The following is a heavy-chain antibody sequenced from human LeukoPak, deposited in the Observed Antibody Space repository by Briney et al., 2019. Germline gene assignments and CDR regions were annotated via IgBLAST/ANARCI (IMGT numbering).Heavy chain of an antibody. D-gene: IGHD3-22*01. CDR3: ARGPSADSSGYPFDY. Sequence: SETLSLTCTVSGYSISNGYYWGWIRQPPGKGLEWIGEINHSGSTNYNPSLKSRVTISVDTSKNQFSLKLSSVTAADTAVYYCARGPSADSSGYPFDYWGQGTLVTVSS. CDR1: GYSISNGYY. CDR2: INHSGST. V-gene: IGHV4-38-2*02. J-gene: IGHJ4*02.